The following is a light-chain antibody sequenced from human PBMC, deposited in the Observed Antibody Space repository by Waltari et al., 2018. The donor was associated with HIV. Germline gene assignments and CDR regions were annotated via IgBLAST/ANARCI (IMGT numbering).Light chain of an antibody. CDR3: QSYDSSLSGPVV. V-gene: IGLV1-40*01. J-gene: IGLJ2*01. Sequence: QSVLTPPPSVSGAPGQRVTISCTGSSSNIGADYFVHWYQQLPGAAPKLLIYGDSHRPSGVPDRFSGSKSGTSASLAITGLQAEDEADYYCQSYDSSLSGPVVFGGGTKLTVL. CDR1: SSNIGADYF. CDR2: GDS.